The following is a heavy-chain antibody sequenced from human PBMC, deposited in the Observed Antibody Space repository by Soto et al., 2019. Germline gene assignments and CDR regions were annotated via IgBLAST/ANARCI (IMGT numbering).Heavy chain of an antibody. V-gene: IGHV1-18*01. CDR1: GYTFSSYG. J-gene: IGHJ6*02. CDR2: VSPYDGYT. D-gene: IGHD3-22*01. Sequence: ASVKVSCKASGYTFSSYGINWVRQAPGQGLEWLGWVSPYDGYTNYAQILQGRVSMTTDTSTKTAYMEVRSLRSDDTAVYYCARGGYYDSSGSRNYFYYGMNFWGQGTTVTVSS. CDR3: ARGGYYDSSGSRNYFYYGMNF.